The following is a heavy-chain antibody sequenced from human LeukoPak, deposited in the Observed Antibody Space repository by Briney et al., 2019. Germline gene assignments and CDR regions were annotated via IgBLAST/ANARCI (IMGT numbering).Heavy chain of an antibody. J-gene: IGHJ4*02. CDR1: GCTFSSYA. D-gene: IGHD6-19*01. CDR3: AKPGPGSGAARYYCDY. CDR2: ISSSGAYT. V-gene: IGHV3-23*01. Sequence: GGSLRLSCAASGCTFSSYARSWVRQAPGKGLEWVSTISSSGAYTYYAYSAKGRFTISRDSSKNTLYLQMRRLRAEDPAVYSCAKPGPGSGAARYYCDYWGQATLVTVSS.